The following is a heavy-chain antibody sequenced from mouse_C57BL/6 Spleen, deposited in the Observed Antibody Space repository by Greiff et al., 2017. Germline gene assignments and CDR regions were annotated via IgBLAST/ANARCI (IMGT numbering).Heavy chain of an antibody. J-gene: IGHJ1*03. CDR3: ARDYGSSGYFDV. V-gene: IGHV3-1*01. Sequence: DVQLQESGPGMVKPSQSLSLTCTVTGYSITSGYDWHWIRHFPGHKLEWMGYISYSGSTNYNPSLKSRISITHDTSKNHFFLKLNSVTTEDTATYYCARDYGSSGYFDVWGTGTTVTVSS. D-gene: IGHD1-1*01. CDR1: GYSITSGYD. CDR2: ISYSGST.